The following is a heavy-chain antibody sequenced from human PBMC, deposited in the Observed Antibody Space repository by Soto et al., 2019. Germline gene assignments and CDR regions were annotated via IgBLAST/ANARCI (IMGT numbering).Heavy chain of an antibody. CDR2: INPNSGNI. V-gene: IGHV1-8*01. D-gene: IGHD3-10*01. Sequence: ASLKVSCKASGNTFTSYDINWVRQATGHGLEWMGWINPNSGNIGYAQKFQGRVTMTRDTAIRTAYMEVSRLRSDDTAVYYCARGPASGSYYLLDYWGQGTLVTVSS. CDR3: ARGPASGSYYLLDY. CDR1: GNTFTSYD. J-gene: IGHJ4*02.